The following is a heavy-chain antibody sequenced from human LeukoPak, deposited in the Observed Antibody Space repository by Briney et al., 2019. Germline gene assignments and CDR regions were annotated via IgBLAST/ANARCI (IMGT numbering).Heavy chain of an antibody. J-gene: IGHJ4*02. Sequence: GGSLRLSCVVSGFTFSGYAVSWVRQAPGKGLEWVSAISGSGAHTYYADSVEGRFTISRDNSKNTLFLQMNSLRAEDTAVYYCAKHTGFYSSSFPNDYWGQGTLVTVSS. V-gene: IGHV3-23*01. CDR1: GFTFSGYA. CDR3: AKHTGFYSSSFPNDY. D-gene: IGHD6-6*01. CDR2: ISGSGAHT.